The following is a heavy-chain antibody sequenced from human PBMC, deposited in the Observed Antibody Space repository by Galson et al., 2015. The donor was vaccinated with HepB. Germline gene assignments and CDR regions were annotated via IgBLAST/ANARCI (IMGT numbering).Heavy chain of an antibody. CDR3: ARGIVADY. CDR1: GGSFSGYY. CDR2: INHSGST. D-gene: IGHD3-16*02. Sequence: SETLSLTCAVYGGSFSGYYWSWIRQPPGKGLEWIGEINHSGSTNYNPSLKSRVTISVDTSKNQFSLKLSSVTAADTAVYYCARGIVADYWGQGTLVTVSS. J-gene: IGHJ4*02. V-gene: IGHV4-34*01.